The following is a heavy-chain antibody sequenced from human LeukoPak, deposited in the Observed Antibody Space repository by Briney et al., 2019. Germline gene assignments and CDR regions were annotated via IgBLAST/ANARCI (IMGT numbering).Heavy chain of an antibody. CDR2: IYYSGST. J-gene: IGHJ4*02. Sequence: PSETLSLTCTVSGGSISSGDYYWRWLRQPPGKGLEWIGYIYYSGSTYYNPSLKSRVTISVDTSKNQFSLKLSSVTAADTAVYYCAREGRYCSSTSCYNYWGQGTLVTVSS. V-gene: IGHV4-30-4*08. CDR3: AREGRYCSSTSCYNY. CDR1: GGSISSGDYY. D-gene: IGHD2-2*02.